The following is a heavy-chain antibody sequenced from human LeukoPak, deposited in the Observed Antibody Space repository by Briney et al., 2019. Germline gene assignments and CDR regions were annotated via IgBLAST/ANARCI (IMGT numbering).Heavy chain of an antibody. CDR2: IYYSGST. D-gene: IGHD3-10*01. J-gene: IGHJ6*04. CDR1: GGSISSSSYY. Sequence: SETLSLTCTVSGGSISSSSYYWGWIRQPPGKGLEWIGSIYYSGSTYYNPSLKSRVTISVDTSKNQFSLKLSSVTAADTAVYYCAREVYYGSGSYPDVWGKGTTVTISS. CDR3: AREVYYGSGSYPDV. V-gene: IGHV4-39*02.